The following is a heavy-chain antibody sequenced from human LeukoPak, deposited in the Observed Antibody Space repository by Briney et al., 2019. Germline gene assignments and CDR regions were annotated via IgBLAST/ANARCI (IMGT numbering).Heavy chain of an antibody. V-gene: IGHV1-3*01. Sequence: ASVKVSCKASGYTFTSYAMHWVRQAPGQRLEWMGWVNAGNGNTKYSQKFQGRVTITRDTSASTAYMELSSLRSEDTAVYYCASDFCGGDCYFDYWGQGTLVTVSS. J-gene: IGHJ4*02. D-gene: IGHD2-21*02. CDR2: VNAGNGNT. CDR1: GYTFTSYA. CDR3: ASDFCGGDCYFDY.